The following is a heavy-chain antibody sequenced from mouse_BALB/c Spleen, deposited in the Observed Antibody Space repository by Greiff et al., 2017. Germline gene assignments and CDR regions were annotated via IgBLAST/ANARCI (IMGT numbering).Heavy chain of an antibody. CDR1: GFTFSSYT. J-gene: IGHJ2*01. V-gene: IGHV5-6-4*01. CDR3: TRGLLRLRGENY. Sequence: EVKLMESGGGLVKPGGSLKLSCAASGFTFSSYTMSWVRQTPEKRLEWVATISSGGSYTYYPDSVKGRFTISRDNAKNTLYLQMSSLKSEDTAMYYCTRGLLRLRGENYWGQGTTLTGSS. D-gene: IGHD1-2*01. CDR2: ISSGGSYT.